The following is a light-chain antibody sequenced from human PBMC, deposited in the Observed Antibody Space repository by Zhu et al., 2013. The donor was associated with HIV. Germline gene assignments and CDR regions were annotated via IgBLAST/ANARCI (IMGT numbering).Light chain of an antibody. CDR3: QKYDSAPWT. V-gene: IGKV1-39*01. Sequence: IQLTQSPSSLSASVGDRVTITCRASQTISRYLNWYRQKSGKAPELLIYAASTLQSGVPSRFSGTGSGTDFTLTITDLRPEDVATYYCQKYDSAPWTFGQGTKVEIK. J-gene: IGKJ1*01. CDR1: QTISRY. CDR2: AAS.